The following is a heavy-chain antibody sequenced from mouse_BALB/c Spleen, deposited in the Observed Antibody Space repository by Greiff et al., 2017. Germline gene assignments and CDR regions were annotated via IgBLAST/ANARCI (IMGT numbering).Heavy chain of an antibody. CDR3: ASFYYDDAMDY. V-gene: IGHV2-9*02. Sequence: QVQLKQSGPGLVAPSQSLYITCTVSGFSLTSYGVHWVRQPPGKGLEWLGVIWAGGSTNYNSALMSRLSISKDNSKSQVFLKMNSLQTDDTAMYYCASFYYDDAMDYWGQGTSVTVSS. J-gene: IGHJ4*01. CDR2: IWAGGST. D-gene: IGHD2-4*01. CDR1: GFSLTSYG.